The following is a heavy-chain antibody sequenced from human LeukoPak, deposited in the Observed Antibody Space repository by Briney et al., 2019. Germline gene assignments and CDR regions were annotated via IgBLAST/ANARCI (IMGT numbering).Heavy chain of an antibody. CDR3: ARDIASTRMDV. D-gene: IGHD2-15*01. Sequence: GGSLRLSCTASGFTFSSHGMHWVRQAPGKGLEWVAVIWYDGSNEYFADSVKGRFTISRDNSKNILYLQMNSLRAEDTAVYYCARDIASTRMDVWGQGTTVSVSS. CDR1: GFTFSSHG. CDR2: IWYDGSNE. J-gene: IGHJ6*02. V-gene: IGHV3-33*08.